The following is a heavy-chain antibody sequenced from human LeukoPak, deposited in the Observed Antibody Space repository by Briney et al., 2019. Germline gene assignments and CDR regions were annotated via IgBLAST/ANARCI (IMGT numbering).Heavy chain of an antibody. CDR2: ISGTGGST. V-gene: IGHV3-23*01. CDR1: GFTFSNYA. Sequence: GGSLRLSCAASGFTFSNYAMSWVRQAPGKGLEWVSSISGTGGSTYYADSVKGRSTISRDKSNNTLFLQMNSLRAEDTAVYYCAKVRTGHYFDYWGQGTLVTVSS. CDR3: AKVRTGHYFDY. J-gene: IGHJ4*02. D-gene: IGHD1-1*01.